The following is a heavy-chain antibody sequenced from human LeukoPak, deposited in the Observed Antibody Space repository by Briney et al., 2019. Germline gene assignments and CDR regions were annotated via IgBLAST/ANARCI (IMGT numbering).Heavy chain of an antibody. Sequence: SVKVSCKASGGTFSSYAISWVRQAPGQGLEWMGGIVPIFGTANYAQKFQGRVTITADESTSTAYMELSSLRSEDTAVYYCARGGREGLLRSDYWGQGTLVTVSS. CDR3: ARGGREGLLRSDY. V-gene: IGHV1-69*13. D-gene: IGHD3-10*01. CDR1: GGTFSSYA. CDR2: IVPIFGTA. J-gene: IGHJ4*02.